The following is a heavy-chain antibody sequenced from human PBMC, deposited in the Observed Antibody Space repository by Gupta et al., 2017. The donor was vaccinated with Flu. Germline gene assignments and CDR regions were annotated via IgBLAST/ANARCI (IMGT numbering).Heavy chain of an antibody. J-gene: IGHJ4*02. D-gene: IGHD4-4*01. V-gene: IGHV4-34*01. CDR1: GGSFSGYY. Sequence: QVQLQQWGAGLLKPSATLSLTCAVYGGSFSGYYWSWIRQPPGKGLEWIGEINHSGSTNYNPSLKSRVTISVDTSKNQFSLKLSSVTAADTAVYYCARAEPDYSNLDYWGQGTLVTVSS. CDR3: ARAEPDYSNLDY. CDR2: INHSGST.